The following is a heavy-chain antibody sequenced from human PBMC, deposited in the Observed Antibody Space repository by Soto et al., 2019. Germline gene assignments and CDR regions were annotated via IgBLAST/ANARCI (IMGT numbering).Heavy chain of an antibody. D-gene: IGHD6-19*01. V-gene: IGHV1-18*04. CDR1: GYSFTSYG. Sequence: ASVRVSCKASGYSFTSYGISWVRQAPGQGLEWMGWISAYNGNTNYAQKVQGRVTMTTDTSTSTAYMELRSLRSDDTAVYYCARDQRITVAGTGDYWGQGTLVTVSS. CDR3: ARDQRITVAGTGDY. J-gene: IGHJ4*02. CDR2: ISAYNGNT.